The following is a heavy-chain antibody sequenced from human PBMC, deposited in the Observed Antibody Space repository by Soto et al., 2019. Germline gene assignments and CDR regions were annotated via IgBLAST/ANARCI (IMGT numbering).Heavy chain of an antibody. Sequence: QMEQSGAEVRKPGSSVKVSCKPSGGSLTSYAMAWVRQAPGQGFEWMGGIIPIHGTTEYAQKFQGRVTMTADESTNRATLELTGLTSEDTAVYYCSRGWGLVSWGQGTLVTVSS. V-gene: IGHV1-69*01. J-gene: IGHJ4*02. CDR2: IIPIHGTT. CDR3: SRGWGLVS. CDR1: GGSLTSYA. D-gene: IGHD3-16*01.